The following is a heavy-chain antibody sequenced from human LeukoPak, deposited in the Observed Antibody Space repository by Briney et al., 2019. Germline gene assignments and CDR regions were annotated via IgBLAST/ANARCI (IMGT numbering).Heavy chain of an antibody. CDR1: GFTFSSYA. Sequence: PGGSLRLSCAASGFTFSSYAMSWVRQAPGKGLEWVSAIGGSGGSTYYADSVKGRFTISRDNSKNTLYLQMNSLRAEDTAVYYCAKDGRMVVGSFDAFDIWGQGTMVTVSS. V-gene: IGHV3-23*01. J-gene: IGHJ3*02. D-gene: IGHD1-26*01. CDR3: AKDGRMVVGSFDAFDI. CDR2: IGGSGGST.